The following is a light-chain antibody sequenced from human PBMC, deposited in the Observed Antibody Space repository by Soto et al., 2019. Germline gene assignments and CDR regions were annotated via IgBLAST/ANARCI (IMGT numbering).Light chain of an antibody. Sequence: VLTQSPATLSLSPGERATLSCRASQSVSTYLAWYQQRPGQAPRLLIYDASNRATGVPARFSGSGSGTDFTLTVSSLEPEDFAVYYCHQRSSWLRGTFGGGTKVEIK. CDR1: QSVSTY. V-gene: IGKV3-11*01. CDR3: HQRSSWLRGT. CDR2: DAS. J-gene: IGKJ4*01.